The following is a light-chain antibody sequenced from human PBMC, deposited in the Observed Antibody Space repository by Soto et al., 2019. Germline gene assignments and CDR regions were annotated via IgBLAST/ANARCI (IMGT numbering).Light chain of an antibody. CDR3: HQRSNWLDT. V-gene: IGKV3-11*01. CDR1: QSVSSY. CDR2: DAS. J-gene: IGKJ5*01. Sequence: EIVFTQSPGTMSLSPGARAPSSGRASQSVSSYLAWYQQKPAQPPRILIYDASKRATGIPARFSGSGSGTDFTLTISSIEAEDFAVYYCHQRSNWLDTFGQGTRLEIK.